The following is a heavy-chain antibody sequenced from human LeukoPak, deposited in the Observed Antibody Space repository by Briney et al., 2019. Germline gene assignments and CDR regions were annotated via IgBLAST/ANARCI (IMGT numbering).Heavy chain of an antibody. D-gene: IGHD3-22*01. Sequence: GGSLRLSCAASGFTFSSYSMNWVRQAPVKGLEWVSSISSSSSYIYYADSVKGRFTISRDNAKNSLYLQMNSLRAEDTAVYYCARELYNHYYSSGYPDDYWGQGTLVTVSS. J-gene: IGHJ4*02. CDR3: ARELYNHYYSSGYPDDY. CDR1: GFTFSSYS. CDR2: ISSSSSYI. V-gene: IGHV3-21*01.